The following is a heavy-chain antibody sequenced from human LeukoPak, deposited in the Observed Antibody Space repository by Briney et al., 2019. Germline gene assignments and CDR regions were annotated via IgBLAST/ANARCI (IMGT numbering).Heavy chain of an antibody. CDR1: GGTFSSYA. Sequence: ASLKLSCKASGGTFSSYAISWVRQAPGQGLEWMGWINPKSGGTNSGQKFQGRVTMTRDTSISTAYMELNRLRSDDTAVYYWARDVSLYCINGVCEGGPFDYWGQGTLVTVSS. D-gene: IGHD2-8*01. CDR2: INPKSGGT. V-gene: IGHV1-2*02. CDR3: ARDVSLYCINGVCEGGPFDY. J-gene: IGHJ4*02.